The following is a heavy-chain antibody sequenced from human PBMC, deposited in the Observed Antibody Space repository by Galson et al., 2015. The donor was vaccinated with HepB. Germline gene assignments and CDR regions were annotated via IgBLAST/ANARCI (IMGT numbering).Heavy chain of an antibody. CDR1: GYSFTSYW. CDR3: ALSTGGVRGVIDHADA. CDR2: IDPSDSYT. Sequence: QSGAEVKKPGESLRISCKGSGYSFTSYWISWVRQMPGKGLEWMGMIDPSDSYTNYSPSFQGHVTISADKSISTAYLQWSSLKASDTAMYYCALSTGGVRGVIDHADAWGQGTTVTVSS. J-gene: IGHJ6*02. D-gene: IGHD3-10*01. V-gene: IGHV5-10-1*01.